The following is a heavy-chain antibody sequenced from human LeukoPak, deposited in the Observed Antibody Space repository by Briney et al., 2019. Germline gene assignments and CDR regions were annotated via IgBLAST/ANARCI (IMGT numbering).Heavy chain of an antibody. CDR3: ARGPMVRGIFDY. Sequence: GGSLRLSCAASGFTFSSYEMNWVRQAPGKGLEWVSYISSSGSTIYYADSVKGRFTISRDHAKNSLYLQLNSLRAEDTAVYFCARGPMVRGIFDYWGQGTLVTVSS. J-gene: IGHJ4*02. D-gene: IGHD3-10*01. V-gene: IGHV3-48*03. CDR1: GFTFSSYE. CDR2: ISSSGSTI.